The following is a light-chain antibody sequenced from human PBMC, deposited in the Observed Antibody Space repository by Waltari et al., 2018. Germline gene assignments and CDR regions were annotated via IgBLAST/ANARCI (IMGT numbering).Light chain of an antibody. CDR2: DVT. J-gene: IGLJ3*02. CDR1: SSDVGGYNF. V-gene: IGLV2-14*03. CDR3: SSYTTSSTRV. Sequence: QSALTQPASVSGSPGQSITISCTGTSSDVGGYNFVSWYKQHPGKAPKLIIYDVTNRPSGVSTRFSGSKSGNTASLTISGLQTEDEADYYCSSYTTSSTRVFGGGTKLTVL.